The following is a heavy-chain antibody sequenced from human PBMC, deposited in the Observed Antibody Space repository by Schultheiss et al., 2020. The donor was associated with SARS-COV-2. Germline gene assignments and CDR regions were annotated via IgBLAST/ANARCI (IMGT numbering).Heavy chain of an antibody. V-gene: IGHV1-46*03. CDR2: INPSGGST. J-gene: IGHJ4*02. D-gene: IGHD3-22*01. CDR3: TSWTYYYDSSGYSDPFDY. CDR1: GYTFTSYD. Sequence: ASVKVSCKASGYTFTSYDINWVRQATGQGLEWMGIINPSGGSTSYAQKFQGRVTMTRDTSTSTVYMELSSLRSEDTAVYYCTSWTYYYDSSGYSDPFDYWGQGTLVTVSS.